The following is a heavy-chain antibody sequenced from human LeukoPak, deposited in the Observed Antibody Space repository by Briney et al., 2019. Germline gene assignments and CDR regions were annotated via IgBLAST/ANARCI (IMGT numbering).Heavy chain of an antibody. D-gene: IGHD3-10*01. CDR2: INPSGGST. CDR3: AREGDYYGSGSYYRGYFDY. J-gene: IGHJ4*02. CDR1: GYTFTSYY. Sequence: GASVKVPCKASGYTFTSYYMHWVRQAPGQGLEWMGIINPSGGSTSYAQKFQGRVTMTRDTSTSTVYMELSSLRSEDTAVYYCAREGDYYGSGSYYRGYFDYWGQGTLVTFSS. V-gene: IGHV1-46*01.